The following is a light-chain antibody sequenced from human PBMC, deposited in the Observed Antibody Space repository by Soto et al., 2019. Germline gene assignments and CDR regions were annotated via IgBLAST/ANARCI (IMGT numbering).Light chain of an antibody. V-gene: IGLV2-14*03. CDR2: DVS. CDR1: SSDVGGYNY. J-gene: IGLJ1*01. Sequence: QSALTQPASVSGSPGQSIAISCTGTSSDVGGYNYVSWYQQHPGKAPKLMIYDVSNRPSGISTRSSGSKSGNTASLTISGLQAEDEADYYCCSYTTSSTYVFVTGTKVTVL. CDR3: CSYTTSSTYV.